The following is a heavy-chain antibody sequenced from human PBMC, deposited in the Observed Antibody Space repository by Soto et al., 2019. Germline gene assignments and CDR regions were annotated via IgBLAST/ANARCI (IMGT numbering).Heavy chain of an antibody. J-gene: IGHJ6*02. CDR3: ARGRGYSSGWYLDV. Sequence: SETLSLTCAVSGGSISSPGYYWTWIRQHPGKGLEWIGYIYYSGGTSYNPSLNSRLAISVDTSKNHFSLKLSSVTAADTAVYYCARGRGYSSGWYLDVWGQGTPVTVYS. CDR2: IYYSGGT. V-gene: IGHV4-31*11. D-gene: IGHD6-19*01. CDR1: GGSISSPGYY.